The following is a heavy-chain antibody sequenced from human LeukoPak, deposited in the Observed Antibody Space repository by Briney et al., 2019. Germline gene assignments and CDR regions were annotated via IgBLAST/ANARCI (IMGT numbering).Heavy chain of an antibody. CDR2: INHSGST. J-gene: IGHJ4*02. CDR3: ARRGGDWSYDY. Sequence: SETLSLTCAVYGGSFSGYYWSWIRQPPVKGLEWIGEINHSGSTNYNPSLKSRVTISVDTSKNQFSLKLSSVTAADTAVHYCARRGGDWSYDYWGQGTLVTVSS. D-gene: IGHD2-21*01. CDR1: GGSFSGYY. V-gene: IGHV4-34*01.